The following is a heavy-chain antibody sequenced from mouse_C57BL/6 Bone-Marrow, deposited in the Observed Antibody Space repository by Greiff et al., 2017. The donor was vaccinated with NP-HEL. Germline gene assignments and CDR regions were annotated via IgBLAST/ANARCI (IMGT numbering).Heavy chain of an antibody. Sequence: QVQLKQSGPGLVQPSQSLSITCTVSGFSLTSYGVHWVRQSPGKGLEWLGVIWSGGSTDYNAAFISRLSISKDNSKSQVFFKMNSLQADDTAIYYCARNSLSYYGSYWYFDVWGTGTTVTVSS. V-gene: IGHV2-2*01. D-gene: IGHD1-1*01. CDR1: GFSLTSYG. CDR3: ARNSLSYYGSYWYFDV. CDR2: IWSGGST. J-gene: IGHJ1*03.